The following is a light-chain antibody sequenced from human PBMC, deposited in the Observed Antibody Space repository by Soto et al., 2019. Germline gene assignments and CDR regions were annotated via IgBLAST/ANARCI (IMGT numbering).Light chain of an antibody. CDR2: DAS. CDR1: HTISNW. CDR3: QQYKSYWT. Sequence: DIKMTQSPSTLSASVGDRVTITCRASHTISNWLALYQQKPGKAPKVLIYDASNLESGVPSRFSGSGSGTEFTLTISSLQPDDFATYYCQQYKSYWTFGQGTKVDI. J-gene: IGKJ1*01. V-gene: IGKV1-5*01.